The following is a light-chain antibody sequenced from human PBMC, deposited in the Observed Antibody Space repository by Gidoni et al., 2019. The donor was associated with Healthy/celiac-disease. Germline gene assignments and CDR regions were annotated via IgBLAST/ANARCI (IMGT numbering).Light chain of an antibody. Sequence: DIQMTQSPSTLSASVGDRVTITCRASQSISSWLTWYQQKPGKAPKLLIYTASSLESGVPSRFSGSGSGTEFTLTISSLQPDDFATYYCQQYNSYWHTFGQGTKLEIK. CDR1: QSISSW. CDR2: TAS. CDR3: QQYNSYWHT. V-gene: IGKV1-5*03. J-gene: IGKJ2*01.